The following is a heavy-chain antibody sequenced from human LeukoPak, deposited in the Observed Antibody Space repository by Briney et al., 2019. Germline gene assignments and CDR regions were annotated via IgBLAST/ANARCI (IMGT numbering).Heavy chain of an antibody. V-gene: IGHV3-11*04. CDR1: GITFSDHY. CDR3: ASGSYGSGFYYFYYMDV. J-gene: IGHJ6*03. D-gene: IGHD3-10*01. CDR2: ISSGGDSI. Sequence: PGGSLRLSCAVSGITFSDHYMSWIRHAPGKGLEWLSYISSGGDSIYYADSVKGRFTISRDNAKNSVSLQMNSLRAEDTAVYYCASGSYGSGFYYFYYMDVWGKGTMVTVSS.